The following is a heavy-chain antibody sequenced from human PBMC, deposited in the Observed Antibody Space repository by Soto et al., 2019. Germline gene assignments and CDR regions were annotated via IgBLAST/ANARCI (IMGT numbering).Heavy chain of an antibody. J-gene: IGHJ3*02. CDR1: GFTVSTYT. D-gene: IGHD2-2*01. CDR2: ICSGGGST. CDR3: AKGYCSSTSCYAYAFDI. Sequence: GGSLILSCSASGFTVSTYTMGWVRLAPGKGLEWVSAICSGGGSTYYADSVTGRFTISRDNSKNILYLQMNSLRAEDTAVYYCAKGYCSSTSCYAYAFDIWGQGTMVTVSS. V-gene: IGHV3-23*01.